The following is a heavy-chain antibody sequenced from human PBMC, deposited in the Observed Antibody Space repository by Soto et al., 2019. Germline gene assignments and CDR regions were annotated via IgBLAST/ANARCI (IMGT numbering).Heavy chain of an antibody. Sequence: EVQLVESGGVVVQPGGSLRLSCAASGFTFDDYTMHWVRQAPGKGLEWVSLISLDGGSTYYADSVKGRFTISRDNSKNSLYLQMNSLRTEDTALYYCAKEWARDGYNYGVDYWGQGTLVTVSS. CDR1: GFTFDDYT. J-gene: IGHJ4*02. V-gene: IGHV3-43*01. CDR2: ISLDGGST. CDR3: AKEWARDGYNYGVDY. D-gene: IGHD5-12*01.